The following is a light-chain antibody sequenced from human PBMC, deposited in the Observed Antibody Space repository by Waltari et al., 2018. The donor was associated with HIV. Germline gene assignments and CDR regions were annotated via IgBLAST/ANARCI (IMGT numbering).Light chain of an antibody. CDR3: SSYAGSDNWV. CDR2: EIN. Sequence: QSALTQPPSASGSPGQSVTISCTGTSSDLGRYDFVSWSQQHPGKAPKLIIYEINERPSGVPDRFSGAKSGNTATLAVSGLQADDEADYYCSSYAGSDNWVFGGGTTVTVL. V-gene: IGLV2-8*01. J-gene: IGLJ3*02. CDR1: SSDLGRYDF.